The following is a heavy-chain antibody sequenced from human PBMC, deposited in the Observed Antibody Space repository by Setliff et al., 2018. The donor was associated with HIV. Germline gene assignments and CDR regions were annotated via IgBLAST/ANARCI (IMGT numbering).Heavy chain of an antibody. J-gene: IGHJ3*02. D-gene: IGHD4-17*01. CDR1: GGSMSSQY. CDR2: VYYTGST. CDR3: ARGPTVTARRERAFDI. V-gene: IGHV4-59*11. Sequence: LSLTCTVSGGSMSSQYWSFIRQPPGKGLEWIGCVYYTGSTNYSPSLKSRVTISIDTSKNQFSLKLSSVTAADTAVYYCARGPTVTARRERAFDIWGQGTMVTVSS.